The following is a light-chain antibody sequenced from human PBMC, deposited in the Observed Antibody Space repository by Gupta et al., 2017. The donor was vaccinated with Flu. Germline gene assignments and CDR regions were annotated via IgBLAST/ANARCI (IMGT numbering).Light chain of an antibody. V-gene: IGKV3-11*01. J-gene: IGKJ2*01. CDR1: QSVGTY. Sequence: EIVLTQSPATLSLSPGERATLSCRASQSVGTYLAWYQQKPGQTPRLLIYDASNRATGIPARFSGSGSGTDFTLTISSLELEDFAVYYCQNRSNWPPYTFGQGTRLEI. CDR3: QNRSNWPPYT. CDR2: DAS.